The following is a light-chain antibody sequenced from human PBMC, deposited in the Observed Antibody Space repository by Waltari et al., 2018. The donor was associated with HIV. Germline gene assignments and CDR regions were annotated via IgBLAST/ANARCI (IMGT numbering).Light chain of an antibody. J-gene: IGLJ2*01. V-gene: IGLV2-8*01. CDR3: SSYAGNNYLL. Sequence: QSALTQPPSASGSPGQSVTISCAGTSSDIGLYNFVSWYQHHPGKAPKLMISEVSRRPPGVPDRFSGSKSGNTASLTVSGLQAEDEAAYYCSSYAGNNYLLFGGGTKLTVL. CDR1: SSDIGLYNF. CDR2: EVS.